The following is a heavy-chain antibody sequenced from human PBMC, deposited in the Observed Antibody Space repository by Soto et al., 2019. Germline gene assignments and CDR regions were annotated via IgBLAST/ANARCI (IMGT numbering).Heavy chain of an antibody. CDR1: GYTFTSYA. Sequence: ASVKVSCKASGYTFTSYAMHWVRQAPGQRLEWMGWINAGNGNTKYSQKFQGRVTITRDTSASTAYMELSSLRSEDTAVYYCAIVAYYYDSSGYYPYYYYYGMDVWGQGTTVTVSS. V-gene: IGHV1-3*01. CDR3: AIVAYYYDSSGYYPYYYYYGMDV. J-gene: IGHJ6*02. D-gene: IGHD3-22*01. CDR2: INAGNGNT.